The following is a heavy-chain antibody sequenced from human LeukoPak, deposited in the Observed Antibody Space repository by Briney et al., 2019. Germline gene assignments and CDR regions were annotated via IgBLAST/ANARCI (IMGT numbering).Heavy chain of an antibody. CDR1: GFTFSSYG. J-gene: IGHJ3*02. D-gene: IGHD2-2*01. Sequence: GSLRLSCAASGFTFSSYGMHWVRQPPGKGLEWIGEINHSGSTNYNPSLKSRVTISVDTSKNQFSLKLSSVTAADTAVYYCARGVYCSSTSCYGSAFDIWGQGTMVTVSS. CDR3: ARGVYCSSTSCYGSAFDI. V-gene: IGHV4-34*01. CDR2: INHSGST.